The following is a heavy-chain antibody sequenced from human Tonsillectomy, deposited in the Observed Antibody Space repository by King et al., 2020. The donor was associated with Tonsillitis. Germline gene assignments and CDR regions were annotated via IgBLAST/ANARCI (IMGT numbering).Heavy chain of an antibody. J-gene: IGHJ3*02. V-gene: IGHV1-46*01. CDR1: GYTFTSYY. CDR2: INPSGGST. D-gene: IGHD3-9*01. CDR3: ARGGRYFDWLLSPADAFDI. Sequence: VQLMQSGAEVKKPGASVKVSCKASGYTFTSYYMHWVRQAPGQGLEWMGIINPSGGSTSYAQKFQGRVTMTRDTSTSTVYMELSSLRSEDTAVYYCARGGRYFDWLLSPADAFDIWGQGTMVTVSS.